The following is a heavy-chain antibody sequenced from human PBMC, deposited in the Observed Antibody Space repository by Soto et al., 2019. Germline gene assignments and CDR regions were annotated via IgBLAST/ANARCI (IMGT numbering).Heavy chain of an antibody. V-gene: IGHV3-30-3*01. CDR3: ARDRIAVSGGLDY. Sequence: QVQLVESGGGVVQPGRSLRLSCAASGFTFSSYPIHWVRQAPGKGLEWVAVVSYDGSDKYYADSVKGRFTISRDNYKNTLSLQMDSLRPEDTAVYYCARDRIAVSGGLDYWGQGTLVAVSS. D-gene: IGHD6-19*01. CDR1: GFTFSSYP. CDR2: VSYDGSDK. J-gene: IGHJ4*02.